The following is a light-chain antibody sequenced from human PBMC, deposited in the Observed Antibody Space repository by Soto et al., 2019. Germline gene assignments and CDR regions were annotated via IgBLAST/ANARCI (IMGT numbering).Light chain of an antibody. J-gene: IGKJ1*01. CDR1: QSVSSN. V-gene: IGKV3-15*01. Sequence: EIVMTQSPATLSVSPGERATLSCRASQSVSSNLAWYQQKPGQAPRLLIYGASTRATGIPARFSGSGSGTEFTLTVNRLQSEDFAVYYCQHYNNWPRTFGQGTKVEIK. CDR2: GAS. CDR3: QHYNNWPRT.